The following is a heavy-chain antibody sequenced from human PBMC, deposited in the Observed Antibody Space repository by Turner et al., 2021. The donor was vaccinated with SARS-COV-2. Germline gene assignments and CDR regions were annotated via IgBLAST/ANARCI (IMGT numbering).Heavy chain of an antibody. CDR1: GGSVSSGAYY. CDR3: ASSLDYYDSSGPEGWVDP. D-gene: IGHD3-22*01. CDR2: IHYGGRS. Sequence: QVQLQESGPGLVKPSETLSLTCTVSGGSVSSGAYYWSWIRQPPGKGLEWIGYIHYGGRSNTNPSLRSRVTISANTSKNQFSLNLSSVTAADTAVYYCASSLDYYDSSGPEGWVDPWGQGILVTVSS. J-gene: IGHJ5*02. V-gene: IGHV4-61*08.